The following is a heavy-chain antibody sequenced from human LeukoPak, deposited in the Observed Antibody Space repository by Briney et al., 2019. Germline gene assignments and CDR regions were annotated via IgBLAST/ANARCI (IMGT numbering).Heavy chain of an antibody. CDR1: GGSISSYY. CDR3: ARSGYSSSWAMDDAFDI. V-gene: IGHV4-59*08. CDR2: IYYSGST. J-gene: IGHJ3*02. Sequence: SETLSLTCTLSGGSISSYYWSWIRQPPGKGLEWIGYIYYSGSTNYNPSLKSRVTISVDTSKNQFSLKLSSVTAADTAVYYCARSGYSSSWAMDDAFDIWGQGTMVTVSS. D-gene: IGHD6-13*01.